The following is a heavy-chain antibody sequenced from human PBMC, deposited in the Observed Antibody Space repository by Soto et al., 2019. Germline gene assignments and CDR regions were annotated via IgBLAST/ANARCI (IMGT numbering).Heavy chain of an antibody. CDR1: GYNFNQYY. CDR2: INLRGGTT. CDR3: ATGPDDSDVPRWDH. Sequence: QVQLVQSGPEVRKPGASVRLSCATSGYNFNQYYIHWVRQAPGQGLEWMGIINLRGGTTEYAHKFRGRVTVTGDTSTRPAYMELSSLRSEDTAVYFCATGPDDSDVPRWDHWGQGTLITVSS. J-gene: IGHJ4*02. D-gene: IGHD4-17*01. V-gene: IGHV1-46*02.